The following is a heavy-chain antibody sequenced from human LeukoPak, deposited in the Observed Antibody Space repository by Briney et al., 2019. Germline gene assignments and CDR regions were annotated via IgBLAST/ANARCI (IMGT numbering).Heavy chain of an antibody. Sequence: SETLYLTCTVPGGSISSYYWSWIRQPPGKGLEWIGYIYYSGSTNYNPSLKSRVTISVDTSKNQFSLKLSSVTAADTAVYYCARSNYYYYMDVWGKGTTVTISS. CDR1: GGSISSYY. CDR3: ARSNYYYYMDV. J-gene: IGHJ6*03. CDR2: IYYSGST. V-gene: IGHV4-59*01.